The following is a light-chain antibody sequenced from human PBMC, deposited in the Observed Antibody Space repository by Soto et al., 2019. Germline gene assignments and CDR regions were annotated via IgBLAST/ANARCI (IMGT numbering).Light chain of an antibody. CDR2: AAS. CDR1: QSIGTY. V-gene: IGKV1-39*01. J-gene: IGKJ1*01. Sequence: DIQITHSPSSLSSSVGDSVTITSWAPQSIGTYLNWYQQRPGKAPKLLISAASSLQSGVPARFSGSGSGTHFTLTISSLQTEDFATYSCQQSYSNPTFGQGTKVDIK. CDR3: QQSYSNPT.